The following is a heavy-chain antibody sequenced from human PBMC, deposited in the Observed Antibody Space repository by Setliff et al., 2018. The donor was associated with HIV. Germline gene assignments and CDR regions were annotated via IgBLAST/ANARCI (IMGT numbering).Heavy chain of an antibody. CDR2: ISGYNGNT. D-gene: IGHD6-6*01. J-gene: IGHJ4*02. V-gene: IGHV1-18*01. Sequence: ASVKVSCKASGYTFTNYGISWVRQAPGQGLEWMGWISGYNGNTNYAQRFQGRVTMTTDTSTRTAYMELRSLRSDDTAVYYCARDSRSSIAPYNFDYWGQGTVVTVSS. CDR3: ARDSRSSIAPYNFDY. CDR1: GYTFTNYG.